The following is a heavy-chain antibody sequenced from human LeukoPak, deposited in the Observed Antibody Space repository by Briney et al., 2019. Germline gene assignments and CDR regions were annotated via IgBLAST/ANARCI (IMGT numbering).Heavy chain of an antibody. CDR2: IIPIFGTA. D-gene: IGHD1-26*01. CDR3: ARCPPSGSYACVH. V-gene: IGHV1-69*01. CDR1: GGTFSSYA. Sequence: SVKVSCKASGGTFSSYAISWVRQAPGQGLEWMGGIIPIFGTANYAQKFQGRVTITADESTSTAYMELSSLRSEDTAVYYCARCPPSGSYACVHWGQGTLVTVSS. J-gene: IGHJ4*02.